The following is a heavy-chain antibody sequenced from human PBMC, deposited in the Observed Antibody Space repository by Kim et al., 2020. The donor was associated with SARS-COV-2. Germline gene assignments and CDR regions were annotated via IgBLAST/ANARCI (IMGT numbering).Heavy chain of an antibody. V-gene: IGHV3-72*01. D-gene: IGHD1-26*01. Sequence: GGSLRLSCAASGFTFSDHYMDWVRQAPGKGLEWLGRIIKKVNSYTTEYAASVKGRFTISRDDSKNSLYLQMNSLKTEDTAVYYCANSGSYRPFDYWGQGTVVTVSS. CDR2: IIKKVNSYTT. CDR1: GFTFSDHY. J-gene: IGHJ4*02. CDR3: ANSGSYRPFDY.